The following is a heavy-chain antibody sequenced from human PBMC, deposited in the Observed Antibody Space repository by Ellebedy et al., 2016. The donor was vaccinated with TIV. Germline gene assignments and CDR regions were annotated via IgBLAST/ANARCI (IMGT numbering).Heavy chain of an antibody. D-gene: IGHD1-26*01. J-gene: IGHJ4*02. Sequence: GESLKISXVASGFTFSSYGMYWVRQAPGKGLEWVAVIWYDGRNKYYADSVKGRFTISRDNSKNTLYLQMNSLRAEDTAVYYCVRDGRVGSYYRGVYWGQGTLVAVSS. V-gene: IGHV3-33*01. CDR2: IWYDGRNK. CDR3: VRDGRVGSYYRGVY. CDR1: GFTFSSYG.